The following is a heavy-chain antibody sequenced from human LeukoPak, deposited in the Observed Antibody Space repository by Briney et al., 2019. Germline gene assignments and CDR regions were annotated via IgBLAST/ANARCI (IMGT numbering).Heavy chain of an antibody. D-gene: IGHD5-24*01. V-gene: IGHV3-48*01. CDR3: ARDYKYAFDN. CDR1: GFTFSAYS. J-gene: IGHJ4*02. CDR2: IGISSGNR. Sequence: GGSLLLSCAASGFTFSAYSMNWGRQAPGKVLEWISYIGISSGNRKYADSVKGRSTISGDKAKNSLYLQMNSLRVEDTAVYYCARDYKYAFDNWGQGTLVTVSS.